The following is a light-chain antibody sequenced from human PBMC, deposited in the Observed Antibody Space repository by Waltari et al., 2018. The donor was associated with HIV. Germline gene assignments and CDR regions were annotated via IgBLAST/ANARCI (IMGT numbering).Light chain of an antibody. CDR3: QQYHNWPPWT. V-gene: IGKV3-15*01. CDR2: DAS. Sequence: EIVMTQSPATLSVSPGGRATLSCRASQSVSTNLAWYQQKTGQAPRRLISDASSRATGVPARFSGSASGTEFTLTISNLQSEDFAVYYCQQYHNWPPWTFGQGTKVEIK. J-gene: IGKJ1*01. CDR1: QSVSTN.